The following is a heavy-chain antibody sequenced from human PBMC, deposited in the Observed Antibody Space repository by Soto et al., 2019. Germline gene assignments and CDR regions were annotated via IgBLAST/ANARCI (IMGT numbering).Heavy chain of an antibody. CDR3: AKGYQLPKDY. D-gene: IGHD2-2*01. V-gene: IGHV3-30*18. Sequence: QVQLVESGGGVVQPGRSLRLSCAASGFTFSSYGMHWVRQAPGKGLEWVAVISYDGSNKYYADSVKGRFPISRDNSKNTLYLQMNSLRAEDTAVYYCAKGYQLPKDYWGQGTLVTVSS. CDR2: ISYDGSNK. CDR1: GFTFSSYG. J-gene: IGHJ4*02.